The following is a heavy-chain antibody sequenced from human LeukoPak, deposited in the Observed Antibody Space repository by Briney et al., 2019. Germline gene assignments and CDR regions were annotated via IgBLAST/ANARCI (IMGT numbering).Heavy chain of an antibody. J-gene: IGHJ4*02. CDR3: AKSSTVDY. CDR1: GFTFSSYG. V-gene: IGHV3-30*18. Sequence: GGSLRLSCSASGFTFSSYGMHWVRQAPGKGLEGVAVISYDGSNKYYADSVKGRFTISRDNSKNTLYLQMNSLRAEDTAVYYCAKSSTVDYWGQGTLVTVSS. CDR2: ISYDGSNK. D-gene: IGHD4-17*01.